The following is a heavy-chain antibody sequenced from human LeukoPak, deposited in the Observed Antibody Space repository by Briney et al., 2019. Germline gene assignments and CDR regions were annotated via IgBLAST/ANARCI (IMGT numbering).Heavy chain of an antibody. CDR1: GYSISSRNW. D-gene: IGHD4-23*01. J-gene: IGHJ2*01. CDR2: IFYSGDT. V-gene: IGHV4-28*01. Sequence: SDTLSLTCAVSGYSISSRNWWGWIRQPPGKGLEWIGHIFYSGDTYYSPSLKSRVTMSIDTSQNQFSLKLTSVTAVDTAVYFCARYGGDSDWYVDLWGRGTLVTVSS. CDR3: ARYGGDSDWYVDL.